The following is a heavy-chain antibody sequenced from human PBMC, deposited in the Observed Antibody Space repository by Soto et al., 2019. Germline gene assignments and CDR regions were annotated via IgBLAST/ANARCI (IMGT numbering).Heavy chain of an antibody. Sequence: XESRGLGCAASGLTLSDRYIDWVRQAAGKGLERGARSRNRNHSYSTEYGASVTGRSPLSSHNSTISLYLQMNSLKAAHTAVYYCVTGYCFFDHWGQGTVVTVSS. D-gene: IGHD5-18*01. CDR1: GLTLSDRY. V-gene: IGHV3-72*01. J-gene: IGHJ4*02. CDR2: SRNRNHSYST. CDR3: VTGYCFFDH.